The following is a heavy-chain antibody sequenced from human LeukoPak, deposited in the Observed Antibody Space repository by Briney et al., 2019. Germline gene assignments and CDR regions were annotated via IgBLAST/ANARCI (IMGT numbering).Heavy chain of an antibody. J-gene: IGHJ3*02. CDR1: GYIFANYW. Sequence: GESLKISCKGSGYIFANYWIGWVRQMPGKGLDWMGIIYPGDSDIRYSPSFQGQVTISADKSISTAYLQWSSLKASDTAMYYCARSHIAGMFHAFDIWGQGTMVTVSS. CDR3: ARSHIAGMFHAFDI. D-gene: IGHD2-15*01. CDR2: IYPGDSDI. V-gene: IGHV5-51*01.